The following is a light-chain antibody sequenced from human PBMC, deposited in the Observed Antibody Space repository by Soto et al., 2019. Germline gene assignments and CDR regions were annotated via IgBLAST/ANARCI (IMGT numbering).Light chain of an antibody. CDR1: QSVSSN. CDR3: HQRQSWPRT. V-gene: IGKV3D-15*01. Sequence: EIVMTQSPATLSLSPGARATLSCRASQSVSSNLAWYQQKPGQAPRLLIYGASTRAAGIPARFSASGSGTDFTLTISDVQPEDFALYYCHQRQSWPRTFGQGTKVDI. CDR2: GAS. J-gene: IGKJ1*01.